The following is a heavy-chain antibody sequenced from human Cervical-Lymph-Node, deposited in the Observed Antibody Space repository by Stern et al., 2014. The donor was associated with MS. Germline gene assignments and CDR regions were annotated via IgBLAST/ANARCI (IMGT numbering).Heavy chain of an antibody. CDR3: ASAYSSSHYYFDY. V-gene: IGHV3-33*01. D-gene: IGHD6-13*01. CDR2: IWYDGSNP. J-gene: IGHJ4*02. CDR1: CFSFSRYA. Sequence: HVHLFDSWVCFFQPCLSLRLSFAASCFSFSRYAMHLFRLAPVKGLELVALIWYDGSNPYYADSVTGRFTISRDNFKNTLYLQMNSLRAEDTAVYYCASAYSSSHYYFDYWGQGTLVTVSS.